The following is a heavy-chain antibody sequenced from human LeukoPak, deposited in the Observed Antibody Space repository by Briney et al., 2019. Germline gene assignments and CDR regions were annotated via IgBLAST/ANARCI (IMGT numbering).Heavy chain of an antibody. CDR2: IYSGGST. J-gene: IGHJ3*02. CDR1: GFTVSSNY. CDR3: ARDYSGRDNDAFDI. D-gene: IGHD1-26*01. Sequence: GGSLRLSCAASGFTVSSNYMIWVRQAPGKGLEWVSVIYSGGSTYYADPVKGRFTISRDNSKNTLYLQMNSLRAEDTAVYYCARDYSGRDNDAFDIWGQGTMVTVSS. V-gene: IGHV3-66*01.